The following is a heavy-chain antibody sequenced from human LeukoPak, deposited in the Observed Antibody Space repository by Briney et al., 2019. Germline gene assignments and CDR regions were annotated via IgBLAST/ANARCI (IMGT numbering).Heavy chain of an antibody. CDR3: ARSDYGGLFDY. CDR1: GGSISSYY. CDR2: IYYSGST. Sequence: SETLSLTCTVSGGSISSYYWSWIRQPPGKGLEWIGYIYYSGSTNYNPPLKSRVTISVDTSKNQFSLKLSSVTAADTAVYYCARSDYGGLFDYWGQGTLVTVSS. J-gene: IGHJ4*02. D-gene: IGHD4-23*01. V-gene: IGHV4-59*01.